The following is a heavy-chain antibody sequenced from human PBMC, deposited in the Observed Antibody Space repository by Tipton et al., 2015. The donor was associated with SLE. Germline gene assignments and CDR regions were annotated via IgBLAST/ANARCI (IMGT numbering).Heavy chain of an antibody. J-gene: IGHJ4*02. CDR1: GFIFSAYG. D-gene: IGHD1-26*01. V-gene: IGHV3-30*03. Sequence: SLRLSCEASGFIFSAYGMHWVRQAPGKGLQWVAIISHDGTNKFYGDSVKGRFTISRDNAKNSLYLQMNSLRAEDTAVYYCARRSIGSLDYWGQGTLVTVSS. CDR2: ISHDGTNK. CDR3: ARRSIGSLDY.